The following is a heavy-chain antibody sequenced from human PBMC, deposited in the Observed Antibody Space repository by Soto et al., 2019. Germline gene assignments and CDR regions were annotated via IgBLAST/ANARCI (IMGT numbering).Heavy chain of an antibody. Sequence: EVQLLESGGGLLQPGGSLRLSCSASGFTFNNYAMAWVRQAPGEGLEWVSGISGSGATPYYADSVKGRFTISRDRSKNTLFLQMNSLSAEDTAVDFCAKAGYCTGVSCYFYYFDSWGQGTLVTVSS. D-gene: IGHD2-15*01. CDR3: AKAGYCTGVSCYFYYFDS. CDR2: ISGSGATP. J-gene: IGHJ4*02. V-gene: IGHV3-23*01. CDR1: GFTFNNYA.